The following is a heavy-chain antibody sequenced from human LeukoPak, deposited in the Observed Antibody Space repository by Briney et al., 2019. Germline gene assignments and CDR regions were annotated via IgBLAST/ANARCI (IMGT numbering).Heavy chain of an antibody. J-gene: IGHJ6*04. D-gene: IGHD6-13*01. CDR2: ISAYNGNT. CDR3: ARDPRGQQLVPLGMDV. Sequence: GASVKVSCKASGYTFTSYGISWVRQAPGQGLEWMGWISAYNGNTNYAQKLQGRVIMTTDTSTSTAYMELRSLRSDDTAVYYCARDPRGQQLVPLGMDVWGKGTTVTVSS. CDR1: GYTFTSYG. V-gene: IGHV1-18*04.